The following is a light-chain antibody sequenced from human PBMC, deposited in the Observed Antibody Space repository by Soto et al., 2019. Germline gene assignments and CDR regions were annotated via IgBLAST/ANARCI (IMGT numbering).Light chain of an antibody. CDR1: SSNIGRNT. V-gene: IGLV1-44*01. CDR3: AAWDDSLNGVV. Sequence: QSVLTQPPSASGTPGQRVTISCSGSSSNIGRNTVNWYQQLPGTAPRLLMYSNNQRPSGVPDRFSGSKSGTSASLAISGLQSEDEDDYFCAAWDDSLNGVVFGGGTKLTVL. J-gene: IGLJ2*01. CDR2: SNN.